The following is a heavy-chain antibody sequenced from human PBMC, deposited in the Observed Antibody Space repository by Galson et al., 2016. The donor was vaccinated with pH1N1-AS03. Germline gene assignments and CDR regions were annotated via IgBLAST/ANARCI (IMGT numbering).Heavy chain of an antibody. CDR1: GYTFTTYD. D-gene: IGHD2-15*01. Sequence: VSCKASGYTFTTYDINWVRQAPGQGLEWMGWMNPDSGNTGYAPSFQGRVTITRETSISTAYMELSSLRSEDTAVYYCARGVVDCSGPACSGTLRFDPWGQGTLVTVSS. CDR3: ARGVVDCSGPACSGTLRFDP. V-gene: IGHV1-8*03. CDR2: MNPDSGNT. J-gene: IGHJ5*02.